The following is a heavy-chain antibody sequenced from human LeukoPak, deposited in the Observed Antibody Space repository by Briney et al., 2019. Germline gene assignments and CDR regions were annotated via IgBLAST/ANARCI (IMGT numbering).Heavy chain of an antibody. CDR3: AKDGTQSDYYGSGSYSYYFDY. CDR1: GFTFSSYG. J-gene: IGHJ4*02. CDR2: IRYDGSNK. Sequence: PGGSLRLSCAASGFTFSSYGMHWVRQAPGKGLEWVAFIRYDGSNKYYADSVKGRFTISRDNSKNTLYLQMNSLRAEDTAVYYCAKDGTQSDYYGSGSYSYYFDYWGQGTLVTVSS. D-gene: IGHD3-10*01. V-gene: IGHV3-30*02.